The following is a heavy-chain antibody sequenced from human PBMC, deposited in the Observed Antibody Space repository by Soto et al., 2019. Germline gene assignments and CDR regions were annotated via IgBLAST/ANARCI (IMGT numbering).Heavy chain of an antibody. CDR3: ARDLLQVRVRGYYYYGMDV. V-gene: IGHV1-18*01. D-gene: IGHD3-10*01. J-gene: IGHJ6*02. Sequence: GASVKVSCKASGYTFTSYGISWVRQAPGQGLEWMGWINAGNGNTKYAQKFQGRVTITRDTSASTAYMELSSLRSEDTAVYYCARDLLQVRVRGYYYYGMDVWGQGTTVTVSS. CDR2: INAGNGNT. CDR1: GYTFTSYG.